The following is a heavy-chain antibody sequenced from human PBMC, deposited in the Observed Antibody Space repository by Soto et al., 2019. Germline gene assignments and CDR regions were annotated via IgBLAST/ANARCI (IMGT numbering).Heavy chain of an antibody. CDR2: IWYDGSNK. CDR3: ARDAEHSSSGLDP. D-gene: IGHD6-6*01. Sequence: QVQLVESGGGVVQPGRSLRLSCAASGFTFSSYGMHWVRQAPGKGLEWVAVIWYDGSNKYYADSVKGRFTISRDNSKNTLYLQMNSLRAEDTAVYYCARDAEHSSSGLDPWGQGTLVTVSS. CDR1: GFTFSSYG. J-gene: IGHJ5*02. V-gene: IGHV3-33*01.